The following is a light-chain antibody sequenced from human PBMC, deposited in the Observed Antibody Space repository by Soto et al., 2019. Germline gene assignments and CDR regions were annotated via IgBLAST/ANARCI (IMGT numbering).Light chain of an antibody. CDR2: GVS. Sequence: EIVMTQSPDTLSVSPGERATLSCRASESVRSNLAWYQQKPGQALRLLIYGVSTRATGIPARFSGSGSETEFTLTISNLQSEDFAFYYCQQYVNWPPWTFGQGTKVQIK. CDR3: QQYVNWPPWT. V-gene: IGKV3-15*01. CDR1: ESVRSN. J-gene: IGKJ1*01.